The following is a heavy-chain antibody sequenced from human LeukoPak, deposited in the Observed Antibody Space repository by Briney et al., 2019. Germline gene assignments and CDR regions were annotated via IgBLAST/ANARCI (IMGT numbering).Heavy chain of an antibody. V-gene: IGHV1-69*06. Sequence: SVKVSCKASGGTFSGYAISWVRQAPGQGLEWMGGIIPIFGTANYAQKFQGRVTITADKSTSTAYMELSSLRSEDTAVYYCARAGYSYGYGRSYYFDYWGQGTLVTVSS. CDR1: GGTFSGYA. J-gene: IGHJ4*02. D-gene: IGHD5-18*01. CDR2: IIPIFGTA. CDR3: ARAGYSYGYGRSYYFDY.